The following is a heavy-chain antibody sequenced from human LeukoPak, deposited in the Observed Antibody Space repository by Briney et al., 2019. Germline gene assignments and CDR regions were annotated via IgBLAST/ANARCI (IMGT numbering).Heavy chain of an antibody. CDR3: ARDLVVWGSYRPYFDY. CDR1: GGSISSGSYY. Sequence: SETLSLTCTVSGGSISSGSYYWSSIRQPAGKGLEWIGRIYTSGSTNYNPSLKSRVTISVDSSKNQFSLKLSSVTAADAAVYYCARDLVVWGSYRPYFDYWGQGTLVTVSS. J-gene: IGHJ4*02. CDR2: IYTSGST. D-gene: IGHD3-16*02. V-gene: IGHV4-61*02.